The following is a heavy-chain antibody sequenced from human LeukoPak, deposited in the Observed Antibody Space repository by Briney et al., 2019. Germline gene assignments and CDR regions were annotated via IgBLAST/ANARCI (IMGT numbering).Heavy chain of an antibody. Sequence: PGGSLRLSCAAPGFTLSSYEINWVRQAPGKGLEWVSYISSSGTTIYYADSVKGRFTISRDNSKNSLYLQMNSLRAEDTALYYCAKVATPYYYDSSGYSYYFDYWGQGTLVTVSS. CDR3: AKVATPYYYDSSGYSYYFDY. V-gene: IGHV3-48*03. CDR2: ISSSGTTI. D-gene: IGHD3-22*01. CDR1: GFTLSSYE. J-gene: IGHJ4*02.